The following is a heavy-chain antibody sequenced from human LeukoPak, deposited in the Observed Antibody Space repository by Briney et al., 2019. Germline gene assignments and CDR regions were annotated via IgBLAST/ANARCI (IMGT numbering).Heavy chain of an antibody. CDR1: GFTFSSYE. D-gene: IGHD4-11*01. J-gene: IGHJ4*02. CDR3: ARVTTLKYYFDY. CDR2: ISSSGSTI. V-gene: IGHV3-48*03. Sequence: GGSLRLSCAASGFTFSSYEMNWVRQAPGKGLEWVSYISSSGSTIYYADSVKGRLTISRDNAKNSLYLQMNSLRAEDTAVYYCARVTTLKYYFDYWGQGTLVTVSS.